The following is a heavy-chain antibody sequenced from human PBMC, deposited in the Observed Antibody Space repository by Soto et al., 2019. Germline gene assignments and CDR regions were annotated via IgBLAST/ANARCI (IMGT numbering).Heavy chain of an antibody. J-gene: IGHJ4*02. CDR1: GFAFSSYW. V-gene: IGHV3-74*01. Sequence: PGGSLRLSCVASGFAFSSYWMHWLQQAPGWELVWVSEIDTDSNCRNYAVSVKVRFTISRDNAKNTLYMQMNSMPAEDTAAYFCASRTATVYFWRRGSLVTVSS. D-gene: IGHD4-4*01. CDR3: ASRTATVYF. CDR2: IDTDSNCR.